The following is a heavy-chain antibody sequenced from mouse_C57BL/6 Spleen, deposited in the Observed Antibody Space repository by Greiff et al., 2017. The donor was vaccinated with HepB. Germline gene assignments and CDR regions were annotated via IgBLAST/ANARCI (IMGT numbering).Heavy chain of an antibody. J-gene: IGHJ3*01. CDR2: IYPETDGT. CDR3: TRKANWDVRFAY. D-gene: IGHD4-1*01. CDR1: GYTFTDYE. V-gene: IGHV1-15*01. Sequence: VQLQQSGAELVRPGASVTLSCKASGYTFTDYEMHWVKQTPVHGLEWIGAIYPETDGTAYNQKFKGKAILTADKSSSTAYMELRSLTSEDSAVYYCTRKANWDVRFAYWGQGTLVTVSA.